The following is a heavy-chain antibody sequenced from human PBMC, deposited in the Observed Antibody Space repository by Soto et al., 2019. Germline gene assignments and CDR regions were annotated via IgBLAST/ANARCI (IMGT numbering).Heavy chain of an antibody. V-gene: IGHV3-30-3*01. Sequence: QVQLVESGGGVVQPGRSLRLSCAGSGFTFSSYAMHWVRQAPGKGLEWVAVIFHDGSDEYYADSVKGRLTVSRDNSKNALNLHLNSLKPEDTAVYYCVTAYTYDPDAFDIWGQGTMVTVTT. CDR2: IFHDGSDE. CDR1: GFTFSSYA. J-gene: IGHJ3*02. CDR3: VTAYTYDPDAFDI. D-gene: IGHD5-12*01.